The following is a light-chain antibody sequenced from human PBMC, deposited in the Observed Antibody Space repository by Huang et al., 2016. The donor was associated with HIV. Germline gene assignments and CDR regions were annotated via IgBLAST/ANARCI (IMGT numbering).Light chain of an antibody. CDR1: KSIGSY. CDR2: DAS. Sequence: EIVLTQSPATLSLSPGEGATLSCRASKSIGSYLAWYQQRPGQAPRLLIYDASIRATGTPARFSGRGSRTDFTLTISSLEPEDFAVYYCQQRNNWPPWTFGQGTKVELK. CDR3: QQRNNWPPWT. V-gene: IGKV3-11*01. J-gene: IGKJ1*01.